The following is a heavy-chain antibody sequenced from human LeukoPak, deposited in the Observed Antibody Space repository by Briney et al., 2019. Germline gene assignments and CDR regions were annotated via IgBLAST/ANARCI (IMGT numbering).Heavy chain of an antibody. D-gene: IGHD3-9*01. CDR3: TIQNYDILTGYAYFDY. J-gene: IGHJ4*02. Sequence: PGRSLRLSCAASGFTFSGSAMHWVRQASGKGLEWVGRIRSKANSYATAYAASVKGRFTISRDDSKNTAYLQMNSLKTEDTAVYYCTIQNYDILTGYAYFDYWGQGTLVTVSS. CDR1: GFTFSGSA. V-gene: IGHV3-73*01. CDR2: IRSKANSYAT.